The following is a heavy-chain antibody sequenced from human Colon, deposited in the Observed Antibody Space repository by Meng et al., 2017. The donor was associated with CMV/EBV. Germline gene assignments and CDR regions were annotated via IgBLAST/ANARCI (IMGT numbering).Heavy chain of an antibody. CDR1: GGTLSTYA. CDR3: ARHPPGTITTGGPDYYSGLDV. D-gene: IGHD3-22*01. CDR2: IIPMFVTP. J-gene: IGHJ6*02. Sequence: SVKVSCKASGGTLSTYAISWVRQAPGQGLEWMGGIIPMFVTPDYAQKFQGRVTINTEESTSTAYMELSSLRSEDTAVYYCARHPPGTITTGGPDYYSGLDVWGHGTPVTVSS. V-gene: IGHV1-69*05.